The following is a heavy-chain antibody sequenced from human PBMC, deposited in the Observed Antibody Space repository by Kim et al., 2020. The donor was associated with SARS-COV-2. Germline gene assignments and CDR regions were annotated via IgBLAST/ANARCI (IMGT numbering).Heavy chain of an antibody. CDR3: ARSPPGTRAFDI. D-gene: IGHD1-1*01. Sequence: SETLSLTCTVSGGSISSGGYYWSWIRQHPGKGLEWIGYMYYSGSTYYNPSLKSRVTISVDTSKNQFSLKLSSVTAADTAVYYCARSPPGTRAFDIWGQGTMVTVSS. CDR2: MYYSGST. J-gene: IGHJ3*02. CDR1: GGSISSGGYY. V-gene: IGHV4-31*03.